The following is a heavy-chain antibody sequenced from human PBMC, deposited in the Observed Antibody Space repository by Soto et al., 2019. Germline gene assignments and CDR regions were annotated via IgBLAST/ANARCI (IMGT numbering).Heavy chain of an antibody. CDR3: AGNARYWFDP. Sequence: PSETLSLTCTVSGGSISSYYWSWIRQPPGKGLEWIGYIYYSGSTNYNPSLKSRVTISVGTSKNQFSLKLSSVTAADTAVYYCAGNARYWFDPWGQGTLVTVSS. V-gene: IGHV4-59*01. CDR1: GGSISSYY. J-gene: IGHJ5*02. D-gene: IGHD6-6*01. CDR2: IYYSGST.